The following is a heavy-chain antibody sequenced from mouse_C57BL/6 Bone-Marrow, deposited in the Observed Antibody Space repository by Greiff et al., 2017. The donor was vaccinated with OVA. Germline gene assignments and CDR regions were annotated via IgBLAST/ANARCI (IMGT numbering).Heavy chain of an antibody. D-gene: IGHD1-1*01. CDR2: ISNGGGST. Sequence: EVQLVESGGGLVQPGGSLKLSCAASGFTFSDYYMYWVRQTPEKRLEWVAYISNGGGSTYYPDTVKGRFTISRDNAKNTLYLQMSRLKSEDTAMYYCARRRFYYYGSSSYWYFDVWGTGTTVTGSS. J-gene: IGHJ1*03. CDR3: ARRRFYYYGSSSYWYFDV. CDR1: GFTFSDYY. V-gene: IGHV5-12*01.